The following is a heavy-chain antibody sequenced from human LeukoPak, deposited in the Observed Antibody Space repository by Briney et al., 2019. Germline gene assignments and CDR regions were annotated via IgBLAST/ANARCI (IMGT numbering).Heavy chain of an antibody. CDR2: IYYSGST. CDR1: GGSISSYY. D-gene: IGHD2-15*01. Sequence: PSETLSLTCTVSGGSISSYYWSWIRQPPGKGLEWIGYIYYSGSTNYNPSLKSRVTISVDTSKNQFSLKLSSVTAADTAVYYCGGLPYGSGFDYWGQGTLVTVSS. CDR3: GGLPYGSGFDY. J-gene: IGHJ4*02. V-gene: IGHV4-59*01.